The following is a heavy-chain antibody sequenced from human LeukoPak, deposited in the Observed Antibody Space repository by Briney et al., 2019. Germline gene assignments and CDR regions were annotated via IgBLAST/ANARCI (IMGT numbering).Heavy chain of an antibody. Sequence: GGSLRLSCAASGFTFGSYWFYWVRQVPGKGLLWVSRINSDGSIITYADSVKGRCTISRDNGKNSMYLQMHSLRAEDTAVYYCVRAEVGTTLKYYYYYMDVWGKGTTVTVSS. CDR1: GFTFGSYW. D-gene: IGHD1-26*01. J-gene: IGHJ6*03. CDR3: VRAEVGTTLKYYYYYMDV. V-gene: IGHV3-74*03. CDR2: INSDGSII.